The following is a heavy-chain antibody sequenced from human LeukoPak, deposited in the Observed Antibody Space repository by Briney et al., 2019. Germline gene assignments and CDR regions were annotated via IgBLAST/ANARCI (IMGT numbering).Heavy chain of an antibody. J-gene: IGHJ4*02. CDR2: IYHTGST. CDR1: GGSISSSNW. Sequence: SETLSLTCAVSGGSISSSNWWTWVRQPPGKGLEWIGEIYHTGSTNYNPSLESRVTISVDKSKNQFSLNLSSVTAADTAFYYCASLLAAATYYFDYWGQGTLVTVSS. CDR3: ASLLAAATYYFDY. D-gene: IGHD6-13*01. V-gene: IGHV4-4*02.